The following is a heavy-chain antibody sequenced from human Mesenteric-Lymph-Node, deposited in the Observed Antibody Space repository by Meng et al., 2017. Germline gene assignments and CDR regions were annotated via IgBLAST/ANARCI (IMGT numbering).Heavy chain of an antibody. D-gene: IGHD5-12*01. Sequence: SVKVSCKASGGTFSSYAISWVRQAPGQGLEWMGGIIPIFGTANYAQKFQGRVTITTDESTSTAYMELSSLRSEDTAVYHCARDHIVATIATYYYYYYGMDVWGQGTTVTVSS. J-gene: IGHJ6*02. CDR2: IIPIFGTA. V-gene: IGHV1-69*05. CDR1: GGTFSSYA. CDR3: ARDHIVATIATYYYYYYGMDV.